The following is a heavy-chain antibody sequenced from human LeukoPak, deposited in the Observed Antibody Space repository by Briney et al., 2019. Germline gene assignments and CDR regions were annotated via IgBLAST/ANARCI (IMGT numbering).Heavy chain of an antibody. Sequence: GGPLRLSCAASGFTFSSYAMSWVRQAPGKGLEWVSAISGSGGSTYYADSVKGRFTISRDNSKNTLYLQMNSLRAEDTAVYYCAKAGYYYDSSGYWYFDYWGQGTLVTVSS. V-gene: IGHV3-23*01. D-gene: IGHD3-22*01. CDR3: AKAGYYYDSSGYWYFDY. J-gene: IGHJ4*02. CDR2: ISGSGGST. CDR1: GFTFSSYA.